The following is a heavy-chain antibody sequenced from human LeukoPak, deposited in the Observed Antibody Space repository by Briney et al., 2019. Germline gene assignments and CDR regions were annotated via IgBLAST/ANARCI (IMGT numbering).Heavy chain of an antibody. CDR1: GFTVSSNY. V-gene: IGHV3-66*01. CDR2: IYSGGST. Sequence: GGSLRLSCAASGFTVSSNYMSWVRQAPGKGPEWVSVIYSGGSTYYADSVKGRFTISRDNSKNTLYLQMNSLRAEDTAVYYCARDRYSGYEGIDYWGQGTLVTVSS. D-gene: IGHD5-12*01. CDR3: ARDRYSGYEGIDY. J-gene: IGHJ4*02.